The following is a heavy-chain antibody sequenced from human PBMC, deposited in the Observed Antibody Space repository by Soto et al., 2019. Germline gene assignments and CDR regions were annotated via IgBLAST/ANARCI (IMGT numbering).Heavy chain of an antibody. CDR3: ARDRYYGSGIETYSMDV. CDR2: INHSGST. V-gene: IGHV4-34*01. CDR1: GGSFSGDY. J-gene: IGHJ6*02. D-gene: IGHD3-10*01. Sequence: SETLSLTFAVYGGSFSGDYWTWIRQPPGTWLEWIGEINHSGSTNYNPSLKSRVTISVDKSKNQFSLKLSSVTAADTAVYYCARDRYYGSGIETYSMDVWGQGTTVTVSS.